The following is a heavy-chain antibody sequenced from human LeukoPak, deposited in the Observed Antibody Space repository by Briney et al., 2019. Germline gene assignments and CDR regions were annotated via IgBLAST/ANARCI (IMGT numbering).Heavy chain of an antibody. CDR1: GGSISSGSYY. Sequence: SQTLSLTCTVSGGSISSGSYYWSWIRQPAGKGLEWIGRIYTSGSTNYNPSLKSRVTISVDTSKNQFSLKLSSVTAADTAVYYRARGPYCSGGSCYFSHWGKGTPVTVFS. J-gene: IGHJ4*02. D-gene: IGHD2-15*01. CDR3: ARGPYCSGGSCYFSH. CDR2: IYTSGST. V-gene: IGHV4-61*02.